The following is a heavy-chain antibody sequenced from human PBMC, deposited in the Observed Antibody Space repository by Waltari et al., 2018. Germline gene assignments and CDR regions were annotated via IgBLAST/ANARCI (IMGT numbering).Heavy chain of an antibody. D-gene: IGHD3-10*01. Sequence: VQLEESGGGLVQPGGSLRLSCAGSGFTFRYHTMAWVRQAPGKGLEWLSSISGSGRNMYYADSVKGRFTISRDNSKNTLLLQMNSLRAEDTAVYYCAKEEASGSYYTQPFDYWGQGTLVTVSS. CDR2: ISGSGRNM. V-gene: IGHV3-23*04. CDR1: GFTFRYHT. J-gene: IGHJ4*02. CDR3: AKEEASGSYYTQPFDY.